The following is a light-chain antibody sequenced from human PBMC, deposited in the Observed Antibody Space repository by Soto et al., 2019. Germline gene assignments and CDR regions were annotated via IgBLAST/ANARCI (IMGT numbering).Light chain of an antibody. Sequence: DIQMTQSPSTLSASVGDRVTITCRASQSISSWLAWYQQKPGKAPKLLIYKASSLESGVPSRFSGSGSGTQFTLTLSRLQPDDFATYYCQQYNRYWTFGQGTKVEIK. CDR3: QQYNRYWT. CDR1: QSISSW. CDR2: KAS. J-gene: IGKJ1*01. V-gene: IGKV1-5*03.